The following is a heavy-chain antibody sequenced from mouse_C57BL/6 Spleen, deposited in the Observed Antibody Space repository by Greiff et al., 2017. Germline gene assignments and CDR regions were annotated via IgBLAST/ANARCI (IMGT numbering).Heavy chain of an antibody. CDR2: ISSGSSTI. CDR1: GFTFSDYG. V-gene: IGHV5-17*01. D-gene: IGHD2-5*01. Sequence: EVQRVESGGGLVKPGGSLKLSCAASGFTFSDYGMHWVRQAPEKGLEWVAYISSGSSTIYYADTVKGRFTISRDNAKNTLFLQMTSLRSEDTAMYYCAREKAYYSNSWFAYWGQGTLVTVSA. J-gene: IGHJ3*01. CDR3: AREKAYYSNSWFAY.